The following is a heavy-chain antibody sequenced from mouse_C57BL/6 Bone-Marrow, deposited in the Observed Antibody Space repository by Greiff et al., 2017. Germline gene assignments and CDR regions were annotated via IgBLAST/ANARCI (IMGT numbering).Heavy chain of an antibody. CDR3: ARDGNSPYAMDY. V-gene: IGHV5-6*01. CDR1: GFTFSSYG. CDR2: ISSGGSYT. J-gene: IGHJ4*01. Sequence: EVKLVESGGDLVKPGGSLKLSCAASGFTFSSYGMSWVRQTPDKRLAWVATISSGGSYTYYPDSVKGRFSISRDNAKNTLYLQMSSLKSEDTAMYYCARDGNSPYAMDYWGQGASVTVSS. D-gene: IGHD2-1*01.